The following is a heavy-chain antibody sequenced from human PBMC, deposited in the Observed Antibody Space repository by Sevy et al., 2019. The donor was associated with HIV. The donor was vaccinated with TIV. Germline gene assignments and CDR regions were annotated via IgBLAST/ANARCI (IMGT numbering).Heavy chain of an antibody. CDR1: GFTFSSYA. V-gene: IGHV3-30-3*01. CDR3: ARASLLIRGYYQFDY. Sequence: GGSLRLSCAASGFTFSSYAMHWVRQAPGKGLEWVAVISYDGSNKYYADSVKGRFTISRDNSKNTLYLQMNSLRAEDTAVYYCARASLLIRGYYQFDYWGQGTMVTVSS. D-gene: IGHD3-10*01. J-gene: IGHJ4*02. CDR2: ISYDGSNK.